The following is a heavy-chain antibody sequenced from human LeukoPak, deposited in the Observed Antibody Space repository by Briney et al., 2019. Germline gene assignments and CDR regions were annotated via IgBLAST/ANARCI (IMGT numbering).Heavy chain of an antibody. V-gene: IGHV3-20*04. Sequence: GGSLRLSCAASGFTFDDYGISWVRRAPGKGLEWVSGINWNGGSTGYADSVKGRFTISRDNAKNSLYLQMNSLRAEDTALYYCAREEESSGWYFFDYWGQGTLVTVSS. CDR3: AREEESSGWYFFDY. CDR2: INWNGGST. CDR1: GFTFDDYG. J-gene: IGHJ4*02. D-gene: IGHD6-19*01.